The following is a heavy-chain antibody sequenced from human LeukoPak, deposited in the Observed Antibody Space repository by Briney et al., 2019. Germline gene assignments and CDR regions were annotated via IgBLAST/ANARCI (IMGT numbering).Heavy chain of an antibody. CDR1: GFTFSVCA. Sequence: GGSLRLSCSASGFTFSVCAMSWVRQAPGKGLEWVSSISSSSTYTYYADSVKGRFTISRDNAKNSLHLQMNSLSAEDTAIYYCARDQNSGSYSDTFDIWGQGTMVTVSS. J-gene: IGHJ3*02. D-gene: IGHD1-26*01. CDR2: ISSSSTYT. CDR3: ARDQNSGSYSDTFDI. V-gene: IGHV3-21*01.